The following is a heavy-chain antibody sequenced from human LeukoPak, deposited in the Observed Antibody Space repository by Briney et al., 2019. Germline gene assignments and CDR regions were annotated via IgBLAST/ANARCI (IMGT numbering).Heavy chain of an antibody. CDR2: IYNSGST. D-gene: IGHD3-10*01. V-gene: IGHV4-39*01. CDR3: ARTGNTAVPPYFDY. J-gene: IGHJ4*02. CDR1: GGSISSSGYY. Sequence: SETLSLTCTGSGGSISSSGYYWGWIRQPPGKGLEWIGTIYNSGSTYYNPSLNSRVTISVDTSKNQFSLKLSSVTAADTAVYYCARTGNTAVPPYFDYWGQGALVTASS.